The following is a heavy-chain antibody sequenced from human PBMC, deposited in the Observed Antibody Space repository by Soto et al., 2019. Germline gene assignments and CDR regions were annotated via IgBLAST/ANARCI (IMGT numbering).Heavy chain of an antibody. Sequence: SVKVSCKASGGTLSSYAISWVRQAPGQGLEWMGGIIPIFGTANYAQKFQGRVTITADESTSTAYMELSSLRSEDTAVYYCARHYDSSGYYFYYYYGMDVWGQGTTVTVSS. CDR2: IIPIFGTA. CDR3: ARHYDSSGYYFYYYYGMDV. V-gene: IGHV1-69*13. J-gene: IGHJ6*02. CDR1: GGTLSSYA. D-gene: IGHD3-22*01.